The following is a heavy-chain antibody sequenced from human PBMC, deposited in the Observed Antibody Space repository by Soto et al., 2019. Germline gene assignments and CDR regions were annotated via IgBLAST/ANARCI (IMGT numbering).Heavy chain of an antibody. V-gene: IGHV3-48*02. CDR3: ARGMGGQGGTGDY. J-gene: IGHJ4*02. D-gene: IGHD1-26*01. Sequence: EVQLVESGGGLVQPGGSLRLSCAASGFTFSTYNMNWVRQAPGKGLEWVSYISYSSGSIYYADSVKGRFTIARDNPKNALYLQMNSLRDEDTAMYYCARGMGGQGGTGDYWGQGTLVTVSS. CDR2: ISYSSGSI. CDR1: GFTFSTYN.